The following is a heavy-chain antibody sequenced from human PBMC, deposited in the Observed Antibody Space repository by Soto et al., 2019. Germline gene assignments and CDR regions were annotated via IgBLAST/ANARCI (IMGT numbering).Heavy chain of an antibody. CDR3: STNHNY. CDR2: ISYDGSNK. Sequence: GGSLRLSCAASGFTFSSYGMHWVRQAPGKGLEWVAVISYDGSNKYYADSVKGRFTISRDNSKNTLYLQMNSLRAEDTAVYYCSTNHNYWGQGTLVTVSS. D-gene: IGHD5-12*01. J-gene: IGHJ4*02. CDR1: GFTFSSYG. V-gene: IGHV3-30*03.